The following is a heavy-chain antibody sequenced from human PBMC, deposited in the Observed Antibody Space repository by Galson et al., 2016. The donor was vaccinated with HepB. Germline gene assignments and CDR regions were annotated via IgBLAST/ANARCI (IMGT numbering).Heavy chain of an antibody. J-gene: IGHJ5*01. D-gene: IGHD2-8*01. V-gene: IGHV3-21*01. Sequence: SLRLSCAASGFTFSTYNMNWVRQAPGKGLEWVSSISYNIYYADSVRGRFTISRDNAKNSLFLQMNSLRVEDTAVYYCARDNCINAICYTGWFDSWGQGTPVTVSA. CDR3: ARDNCINAICYTGWFDS. CDR2: ISYNI. CDR1: GFTFSTYN.